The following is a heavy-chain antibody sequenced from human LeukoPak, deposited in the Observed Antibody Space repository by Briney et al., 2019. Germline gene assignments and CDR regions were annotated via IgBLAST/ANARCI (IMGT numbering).Heavy chain of an antibody. D-gene: IGHD2-2*01. V-gene: IGHV3-9*01. Sequence: PGGSLRLSCAASGFTFDDYAMHWVRQAPGKGLEWVSGISWNSGSIGYADSVKGRFTISRDNAKNSLYLQMNSLRAEDTAVYYCARLREVVIIPAAVDYWGQGTLVTVSS. CDR1: GFTFDDYA. CDR3: ARLREVVIIPAAVDY. J-gene: IGHJ4*02. CDR2: ISWNSGSI.